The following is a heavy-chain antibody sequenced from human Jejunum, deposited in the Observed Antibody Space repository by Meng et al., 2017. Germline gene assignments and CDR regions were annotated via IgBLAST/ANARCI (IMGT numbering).Heavy chain of an antibody. D-gene: IGHD1/OR15-1a*01. Sequence: GGSLRLSCIASGFTLSTYWMNWVRQAPGKGLVWVSRIGPDGTHTNYADSVKGRFAISRDNAKNTLYLEMNSLRAEDTAVYYCARVASGNSQGPEGTDYWGQGTLVNGAS. J-gene: IGHJ4*02. CDR1: GFTLSTYW. CDR3: ARVASGNSQGPEGTDY. CDR2: IGPDGTHT. V-gene: IGHV3-74*01.